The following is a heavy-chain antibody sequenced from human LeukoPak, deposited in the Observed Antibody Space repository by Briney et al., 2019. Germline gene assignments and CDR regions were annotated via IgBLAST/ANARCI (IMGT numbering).Heavy chain of an antibody. D-gene: IGHD1-26*01. CDR1: GGTFSSYA. J-gene: IGHJ4*02. Sequence: SVKVSCKASGGTFSSYAISWVRQAPGQGLEWMGGIIPIFGTANYAQKFQGGVTITTDESTSTAYMELSSLRSEDTAVYYCARDQIVGATTVGYYYWGQGTLVTVSS. CDR2: IIPIFGTA. CDR3: ARDQIVGATTVGYYY. V-gene: IGHV1-69*05.